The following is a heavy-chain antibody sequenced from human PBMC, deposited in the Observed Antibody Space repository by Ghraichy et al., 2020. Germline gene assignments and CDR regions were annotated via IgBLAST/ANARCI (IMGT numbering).Heavy chain of an antibody. V-gene: IGHV1-24*01. CDR3: TTATRALDYGDYGCFDS. CDR2: FDPEGGET. J-gene: IGHJ4*02. D-gene: IGHD4-17*01. Sequence: ASVKVSYKDSGYTLTELSMHWVRQAPGKGLEWMGGFDPEGGETIYAAKFQGRVTMTEDTSTDTAYMELSSLRSEDTAVYYCTTATRALDYGDYGCFDSWGQGTLVTVSS. CDR1: GYTLTELS.